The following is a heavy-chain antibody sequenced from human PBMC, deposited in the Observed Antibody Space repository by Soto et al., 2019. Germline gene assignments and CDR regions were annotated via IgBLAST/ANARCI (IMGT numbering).Heavy chain of an antibody. V-gene: IGHV1-69*13. CDR2: IIPIFGTA. J-gene: IGHJ4*02. CDR3: ARQARASSYYFDY. D-gene: IGHD1-26*01. Sequence: SVKVSCKASGGTFSSYAISWVRQAPGQGLEWMGGIIPIFGTANYAQRFQGRVTITADESTSTAYMELSSLRSEDTAVYYCARQARASSYYFDYWGQGTLVTVSS. CDR1: GGTFSSYA.